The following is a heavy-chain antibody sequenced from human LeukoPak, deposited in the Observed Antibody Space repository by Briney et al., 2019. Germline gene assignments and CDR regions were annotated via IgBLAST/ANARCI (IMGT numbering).Heavy chain of an antibody. J-gene: IGHJ6*03. CDR2: ISSSSSYI. D-gene: IGHD6-13*01. V-gene: IGHV3-21*01. CDR1: GFTFSSYS. Sequence: GGSLRLSCAASGFTFSSYSMNWVRQAPGKGLEWVSSISSSSSYIYYADSVKGRFTISRDNAKNSLYLQMNSLRAEDTAVYYCARHPTDTYSSSWYKGNYYYYYMDVWGKGTTVTVSS. CDR3: ARHPTDTYSSSWYKGNYYYYYMDV.